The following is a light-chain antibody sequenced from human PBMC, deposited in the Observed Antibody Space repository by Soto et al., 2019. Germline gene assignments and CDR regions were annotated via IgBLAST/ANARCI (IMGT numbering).Light chain of an antibody. Sequence: VLTQSPATLSLSPGERPTLSCRASQSISSNYLAWYQQKPGQAPRLLIYGASTRATGIPDRFSGSGSGTDFTLTISRLEPEDFAVYHCQQYDESMTFGQGTKVDI. J-gene: IGKJ1*01. CDR3: QQYDESMT. CDR2: GAS. CDR1: QSISSNY. V-gene: IGKV3-20*01.